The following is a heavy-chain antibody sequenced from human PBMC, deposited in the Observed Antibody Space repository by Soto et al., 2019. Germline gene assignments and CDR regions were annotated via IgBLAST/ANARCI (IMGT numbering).Heavy chain of an antibody. Sequence: PGESLKLSCEGSGDTLTNYGIGLVSQMPGKGLAWMGVIYPGDSATKYIPSFQAQVTFSADKSINVGYLQWTSLKASDTAMYFCGRLTGLPNSSSSDVCCRGTTVSVSS. V-gene: IGHV5-51*01. CDR2: IYPGDSAT. CDR3: GRLTGLPNSSSSDV. J-gene: IGHJ6*02. CDR1: GDTLTNYG. D-gene: IGHD3-9*01.